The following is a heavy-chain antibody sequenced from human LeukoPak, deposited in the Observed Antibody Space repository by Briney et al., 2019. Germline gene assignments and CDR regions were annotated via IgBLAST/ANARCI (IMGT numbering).Heavy chain of an antibody. V-gene: IGHV3-48*03. Sequence: GGSLRLSCAASGFTFSSYEMNWVSQAPGKGLEWVPYISSSGSTIYYADSVKGRFTISRDNAKNSLCLQMHSLRAEDTAVYYCAREADTALVKYFDYWGQGTLVTVSS. D-gene: IGHD5-18*01. CDR3: AREADTALVKYFDY. CDR2: ISSSGSTI. J-gene: IGHJ4*02. CDR1: GFTFSSYE.